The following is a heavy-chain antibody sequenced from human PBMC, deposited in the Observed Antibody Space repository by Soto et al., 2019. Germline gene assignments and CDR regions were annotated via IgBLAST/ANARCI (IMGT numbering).Heavy chain of an antibody. CDR3: AGTYSSSWSPFEY. Sequence: QVQLQQWGAGLLKPSETLSLTCAVYGGSFSGYYWSWIRQPPGKGLEWIGEINHSGSTNYNPSLKSRVTISVDTSKNQFSLKLSSVTAADTAVYYCAGTYSSSWSPFEYWGQGTLVTVSS. D-gene: IGHD6-13*01. CDR2: INHSGST. V-gene: IGHV4-34*01. J-gene: IGHJ4*02. CDR1: GGSFSGYY.